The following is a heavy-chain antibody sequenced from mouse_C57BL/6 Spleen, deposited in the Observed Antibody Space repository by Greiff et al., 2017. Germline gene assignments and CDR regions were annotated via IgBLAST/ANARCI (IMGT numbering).Heavy chain of an antibody. Sequence: DVQLVESGPELVKPGASVKMSCKASGYTFTDYNMHWVKQSHGKSLEWIGYINPNNGGTSYNQKFKGKATLTVNKSSSTAYMELRSLTSEDSAVYYCARRSTMVTTSFAYWGQGTLVTVSA. D-gene: IGHD2-2*01. CDR3: ARRSTMVTTSFAY. CDR1: GYTFTDYN. CDR2: INPNNGGT. J-gene: IGHJ3*01. V-gene: IGHV1-22*01.